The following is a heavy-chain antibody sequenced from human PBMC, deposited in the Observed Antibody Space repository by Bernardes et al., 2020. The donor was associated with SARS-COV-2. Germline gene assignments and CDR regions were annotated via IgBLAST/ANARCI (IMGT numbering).Heavy chain of an antibody. CDR2: IYTSGST. J-gene: IGHJ5*02. V-gene: IGHV4-4*07. CDR3: ARAAGGGDDSSGYYYGYWFDP. D-gene: IGHD3-22*01. Sequence: LSLTCTVSGGSISSYYWSWIRQPAGKGLEWIGRIYTSGSTNYNPSLKRRVTMSVDTSKNQFSLKLSSVTAADTAVYYCARAAGGGDDSSGYYYGYWFDPWGQGTLVTVSS. CDR1: GGSISSYY.